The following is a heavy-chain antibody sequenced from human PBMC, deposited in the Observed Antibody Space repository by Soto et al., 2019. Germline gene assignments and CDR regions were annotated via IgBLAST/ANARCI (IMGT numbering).Heavy chain of an antibody. D-gene: IGHD4-17*01. CDR2: LTGSSSNI. CDR1: GFSLRNYA. J-gene: IGHJ4*02. CDR3: ANGRATYGLLTHDY. V-gene: IGHV3-23*01. Sequence: PGGSLRLSCADSGFSLRNYAMSWVRQAPGKGLEWISTLTGSSSNIYYADSVKGLFAISRDNSRNTLYLQMNSLTAEDTAVYYCANGRATYGLLTHDYWGQGTLVTVSS.